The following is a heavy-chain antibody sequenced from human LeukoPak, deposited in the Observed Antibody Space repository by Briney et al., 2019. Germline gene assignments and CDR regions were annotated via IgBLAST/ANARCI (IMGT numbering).Heavy chain of an antibody. CDR2: IYYSGST. CDR1: GGSISSYY. CDR3: ARLKYYYDSSGYYYFDY. Sequence: SETLSLTCTVSGGSISSYYWSWIRQPPGKGLEWIGYIYYSGSTNYNPSLKSRVTISVDTSKNQFSLKLSSVTAADTAVYYCARLKYYYDSSGYYYFDYWGQGTLVTVSS. D-gene: IGHD3-22*01. J-gene: IGHJ4*02. V-gene: IGHV4-59*08.